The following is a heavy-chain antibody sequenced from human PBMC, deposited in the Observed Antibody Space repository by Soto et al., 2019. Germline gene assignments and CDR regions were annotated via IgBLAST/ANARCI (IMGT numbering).Heavy chain of an antibody. J-gene: IGHJ6*02. CDR3: ARCYSSGYPDYYYYYGMDV. D-gene: IGHD3-22*01. Sequence: SVKVSGKASGGTFSSYAISWXRQAPGQGLEWMGGIIPIFGTANYAQKFQGRVTITADKSTSTAYMELSSLRSEDTSVYYCARCYSSGYPDYYYYYGMDVWGQGTTVTVSS. V-gene: IGHV1-69*06. CDR2: IIPIFGTA. CDR1: GGTFSSYA.